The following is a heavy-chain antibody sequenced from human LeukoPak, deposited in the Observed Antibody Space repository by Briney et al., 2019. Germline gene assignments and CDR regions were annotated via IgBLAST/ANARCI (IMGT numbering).Heavy chain of an antibody. Sequence: SETLSLTCAVYGGSFSGYYWSWIRQPPGKGLEWIGEINHSGSTNYNPSLKSRVTISVDTSKNQFSLKLSSVTAADTAVYYCARPGYCSSTSCSDGIDVWGKGTTVTVSS. J-gene: IGHJ6*04. D-gene: IGHD2-2*01. CDR3: ARPGYCSSTSCSDGIDV. CDR2: INHSGST. CDR1: GGSFSGYY. V-gene: IGHV4-34*01.